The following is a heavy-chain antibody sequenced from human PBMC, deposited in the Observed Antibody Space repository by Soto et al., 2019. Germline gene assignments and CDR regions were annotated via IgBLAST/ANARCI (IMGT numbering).Heavy chain of an antibody. CDR3: ARGVGSSGWYYPFLYDY. CDR2: MNPNSGNT. CDR1: GYTFTSYD. J-gene: IGHJ4*02. V-gene: IGHV1-8*01. D-gene: IGHD6-19*01. Sequence: QVQLVQSGAEVKKPGASVKVSCKASGYTFTSYDINWVRQATGQGLEWMGWMNPNSGNTGYAQKFQGRVTMTRNTSISTAYMELRSLRSEDTAVYYCARGVGSSGWYYPFLYDYWGQGTLVTVSS.